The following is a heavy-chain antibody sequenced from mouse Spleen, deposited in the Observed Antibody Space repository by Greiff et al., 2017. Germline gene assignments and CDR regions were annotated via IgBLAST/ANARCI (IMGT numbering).Heavy chain of an antibody. D-gene: IGHD1-1*01. V-gene: IGHV1-19*01. CDR2: LNPYNGGT. CDR3: ARTGYGSSWYFDV. CDR1: GYTFTDYY. Sequence: VQLQQSGPVLVKPGASVKMSCKASGYTFTDYYMNWVKQSHGKSLEWIGFLNPYNGGTSYNQKFKGKATLTVYKSASTDYMELNRLTSEDSAVYYCARTGYGSSWYFDVWGAGTTVTVSS. J-gene: IGHJ1*01.